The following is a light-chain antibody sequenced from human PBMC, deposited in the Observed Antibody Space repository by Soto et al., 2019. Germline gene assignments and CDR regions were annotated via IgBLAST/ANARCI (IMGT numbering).Light chain of an antibody. Sequence: QSALTQPPSASGSPGQSVTISCTGTSSDVGGYNYVSWYQQHPGKAPKFLIFEVSRRPSGVPDRFSGSKSGNTASLTVSGLQADDEADYYCSSYAGSNNPVISGGVTKLTVL. CDR2: EVS. CDR3: SSYAGSNNPVI. J-gene: IGLJ2*01. CDR1: SSDVGGYNY. V-gene: IGLV2-8*01.